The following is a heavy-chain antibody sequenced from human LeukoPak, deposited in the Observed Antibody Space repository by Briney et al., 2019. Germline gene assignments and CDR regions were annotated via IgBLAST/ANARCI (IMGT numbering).Heavy chain of an antibody. J-gene: IGHJ3*02. CDR2: IYTIGST. V-gene: IGHV4-4*07. CDR3: ERGGGSWYYDSSGHDAFDI. D-gene: IGHD3-22*01. CDR1: GGSISSYY. Sequence: PSETLSLTCTVSGGSISSYYWSWIRRPAGKVLEWIGRIYTIGSTNYNPSLKSRGTMSVDTSKNQLSLKMSSVTAADTAVYYCERGGGSWYYDSSGHDAFDIWGQGTMVTVSS.